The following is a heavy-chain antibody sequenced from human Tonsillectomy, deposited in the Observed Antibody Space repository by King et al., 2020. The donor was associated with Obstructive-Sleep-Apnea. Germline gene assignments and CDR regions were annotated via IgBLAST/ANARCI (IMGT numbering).Heavy chain of an antibody. V-gene: IGHV3-21*01. J-gene: IGHJ4*02. CDR1: GFTFSSYS. Sequence: VQLVESGGGLVKPGGSLRLSCAASGFTFSSYSMNWVRQAPGGGLEWVSSISGSSTYLYYADSLQGRFTISRDNAKNSLYLQMNSLRAEDTAVYYCAREGQLGTFDYWGQGTLVTVSS. CDR3: AREGQLGTFDY. CDR2: ISGSSTYL. D-gene: IGHD6-6*01.